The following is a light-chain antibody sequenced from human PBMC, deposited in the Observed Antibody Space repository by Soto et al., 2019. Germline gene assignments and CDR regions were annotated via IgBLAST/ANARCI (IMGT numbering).Light chain of an antibody. CDR1: QDISSN. J-gene: IGKJ1*01. Sequence: EIVMTQSPTTLSVSPGERGTLSCRASQDISSNLAWYQQKPGQTPRLLIHGASTRATGIPARFSGSGSGTRFTLTIASLQSEDFAVYYCQQYDNWPRTFGQGTKVDIX. CDR2: GAS. CDR3: QQYDNWPRT. V-gene: IGKV3-15*01.